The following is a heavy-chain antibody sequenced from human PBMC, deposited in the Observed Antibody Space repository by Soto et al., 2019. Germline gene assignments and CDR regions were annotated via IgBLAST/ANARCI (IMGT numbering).Heavy chain of an antibody. J-gene: IGHJ4*02. Sequence: QVQLVESGGGVVQPGRSLRLSCAVSGFTFSSYGMHWVRQAPGKGLEWVAGVSYDGRDEFYADSVKGRFTISRDNSKSTLFLQMNSLGVEDTAVYYCARDCSGGSCYFDYWGQGTQVPVSS. CDR2: VSYDGRDE. V-gene: IGHV3-30*03. CDR1: GFTFSSYG. CDR3: ARDCSGGSCYFDY. D-gene: IGHD2-15*01.